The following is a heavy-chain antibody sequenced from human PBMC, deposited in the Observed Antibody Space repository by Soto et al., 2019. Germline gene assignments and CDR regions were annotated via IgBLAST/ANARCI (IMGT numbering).Heavy chain of an antibody. J-gene: IGHJ4*02. V-gene: IGHV3-23*01. Sequence: GGSLRLSCVASGFSLNGYWMHWVRQAPGKGLEWVSSISGSGISTYYADSVKGRFTISRDNSKNTLYLQMNSLRAEDAAVYYCAKSAGSNAYYPNDYWGQGTLVTVSS. CDR3: AKSAGSNAYYPNDY. CDR1: GFSLNGYW. CDR2: ISGSGIST. D-gene: IGHD3-16*01.